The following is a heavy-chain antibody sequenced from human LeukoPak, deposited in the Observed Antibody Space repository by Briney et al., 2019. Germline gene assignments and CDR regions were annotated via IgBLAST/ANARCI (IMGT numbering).Heavy chain of an antibody. V-gene: IGHV1-24*01. Sequence: ASVKVSCKVSGYILADLSMYWVRQPPGKGLDWLGGFDPDGDTIYTQKFQGSFTMTEDTSTDTAYMELSSLRSDDTAIYYRASSDYFRYWGQGTLVTVSS. J-gene: IGHJ4*02. CDR3: ASSDYFRY. CDR1: GYILADLS. CDR2: FDPDGDT.